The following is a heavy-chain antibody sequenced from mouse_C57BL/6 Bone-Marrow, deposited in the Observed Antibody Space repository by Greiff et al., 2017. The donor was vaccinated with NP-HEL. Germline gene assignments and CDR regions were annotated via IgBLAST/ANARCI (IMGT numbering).Heavy chain of an antibody. V-gene: IGHV1-39*01. Sequence: VQLKQSGPELVKPGASVKISCKASGYSFNDYNMNWVKQSNGKSLEWIGVINPNYGTTSYNQKFKGKATLTVDQSSSTAYMQLNCLTSEYSAVYYCSESYYCSGDWYFDVWGTGTTVTVSS. J-gene: IGHJ1*03. CDR3: SESYYCSGDWYFDV. D-gene: IGHD1-1*01. CDR1: GYSFNDYN. CDR2: INPNYGTT.